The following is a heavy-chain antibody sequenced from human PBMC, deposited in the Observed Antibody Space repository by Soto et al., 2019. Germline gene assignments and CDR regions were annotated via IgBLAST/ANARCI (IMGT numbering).Heavy chain of an antibody. CDR3: VRQYPRLSLYAFDI. CDR2: IFYTWYT. D-gene: IGHD2-2*01. V-gene: IGHV4-59*01. J-gene: IGHJ3*02. Sequence: QVQLQESGPGLVKPSETLSLTCTVSGGSISDYYWSWIRQPPGKGLEWIGYIFYTWYTKYNPSLKSRVTISIDTSKNQFTLRLSSVTPADTAVYYCVRQYPRLSLYAFDIWGQGTVVTVSS. CDR1: GGSISDYY.